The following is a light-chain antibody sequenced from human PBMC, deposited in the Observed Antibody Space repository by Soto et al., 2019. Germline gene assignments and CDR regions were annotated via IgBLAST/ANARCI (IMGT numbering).Light chain of an antibody. J-gene: IGLJ2*01. CDR1: SSDIGGYNY. CDR3: SSYRSSIIPVV. CDR2: GVS. V-gene: IGLV2-14*01. Sequence: QSVLTQPASVSRSPGQSITISCTGTSSDIGGYNYVSWYQQHPGKAPKLMIYGVSNRPSGVSGRFFGSKSGNTASLTISGLQPEDEAYYYCSSYRSSIIPVVFGGGTKLTVL.